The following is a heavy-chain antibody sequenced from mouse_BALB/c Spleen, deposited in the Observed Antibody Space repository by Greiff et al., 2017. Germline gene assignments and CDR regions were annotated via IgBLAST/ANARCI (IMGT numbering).Heavy chain of an antibody. J-gene: IGHJ3*01. CDR3: ASGDYDGSSFSFAY. CDR1: GYTFTDSW. D-gene: IGHD1-1*01. V-gene: IGHV1-69*01. Sequence: QVQLQQPGAELVMPGASVKMSCKASGYTFTDSWMHWVKQRPGQGLEWIGAIDTSDSYTSYNQKFKGKATLTVDEASSTAYMQLSSLTSEDSAVYYCASGDYDGSSFSFAYWGQGTLVTVAA. CDR2: IDTSDSYT.